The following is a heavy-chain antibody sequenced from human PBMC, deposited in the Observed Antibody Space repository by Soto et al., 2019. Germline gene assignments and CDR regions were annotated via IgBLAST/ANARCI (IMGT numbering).Heavy chain of an antibody. CDR2: IYYGGST. CDR1: VGSVTSGNYY. CDR3: AREPYGDFVY. D-gene: IGHD4-17*01. V-gene: IGHV4-61*01. Sequence: PLETLSLTCTVSVGSVTSGNYYWTWIRQPPGKGPEWIGHIYYGGSTDYNPSLKSRVTISVDTSKTQFFLKLTSVTAADTAVYFCAREPYGDFVYWGPATLVTLSS. J-gene: IGHJ4*02.